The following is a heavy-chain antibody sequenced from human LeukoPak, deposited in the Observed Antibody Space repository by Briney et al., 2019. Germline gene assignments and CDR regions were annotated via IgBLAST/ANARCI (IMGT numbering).Heavy chain of an antibody. CDR1: GFTFSSYG. D-gene: IGHD1-26*01. V-gene: IGHV3-30*02. Sequence: GGSLRLSCAASGFTFSSYGMHWVRQAPGKGLEWVAFIRYDGSNKYYADSVKGRFTISRDNSKNTQFLQMNSLRVEDTAVYYCASWSGSYFPRSYWGQGTLVTVSS. CDR2: IRYDGSNK. J-gene: IGHJ4*02. CDR3: ASWSGSYFPRSY.